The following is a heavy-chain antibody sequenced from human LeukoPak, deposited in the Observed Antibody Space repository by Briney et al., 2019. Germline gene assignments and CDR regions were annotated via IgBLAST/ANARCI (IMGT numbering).Heavy chain of an antibody. CDR1: GFTFDDYT. J-gene: IGHJ4*02. D-gene: IGHD3-10*01. V-gene: IGHV3-43*01. CDR3: VKDMNYHVSGSYYNCFFDF. CDR2: ISWDGSSR. Sequence: PGGSLRLSCAASGFTFDDYTMPWVRQAPGKGLEWVSLISWDGSSRYYADSVKGRFTISRDNSKNSLSLQMHSLRTEDTALYYCVKDMNYHVSGSYYNCFFDFWGQGTLVTVSS.